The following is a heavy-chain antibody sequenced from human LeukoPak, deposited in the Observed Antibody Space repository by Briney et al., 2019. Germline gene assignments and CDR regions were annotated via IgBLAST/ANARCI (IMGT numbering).Heavy chain of an antibody. J-gene: IGHJ6*02. CDR3: ARDPGYCTSTSCSGYYYGMDV. CDR2: ISYDGSNK. D-gene: IGHD2-2*01. V-gene: IGHV3-30*03. CDR1: GFTFSSYG. Sequence: GGSLRLSCAASGFTFSSYGMHWVRQAPGKGLEWVAVISYDGSNKYYADSVKGRFTISRDNSKNTLYLQMNSLRAEDTAVYYCARDPGYCTSTSCSGYYYGMDVWGQGTTVTVSS.